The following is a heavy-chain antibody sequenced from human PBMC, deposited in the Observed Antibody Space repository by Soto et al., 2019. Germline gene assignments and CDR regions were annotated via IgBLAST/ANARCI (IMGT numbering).Heavy chain of an antibody. D-gene: IGHD3-16*01. CDR3: AKDTYYDYVWGSYPDV. V-gene: IGHV3-21*04. CDR1: GFTFNSYS. Sequence: GGSLRLSCAVSGFTFNSYSMNWVRQAPGKGLEWVSSISSFSNYMYYTDSVKGRFTISRDNARNSLYLQMNSLRAEDTAVYYCAKDTYYDYVWGSYPDVWGQGTTVTVSS. CDR2: ISSFSNYM. J-gene: IGHJ6*02.